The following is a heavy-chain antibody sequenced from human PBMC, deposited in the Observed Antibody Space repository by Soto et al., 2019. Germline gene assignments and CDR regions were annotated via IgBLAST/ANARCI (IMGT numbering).Heavy chain of an antibody. Sequence: EVHLLESGGGLVQPGGSLRLSCAASGFRFSDYSMSWVRQAPGKGLEWVSVISADGCSTYFADSVKGRFTLSRDNFKDTVYLQMYSLRAEDTAVYHCAKIPTLYYDSRGFYGWFDPWGQGTLVTVSA. D-gene: IGHD3-22*01. CDR2: ISADGCST. CDR3: AKIPTLYYDSRGFYGWFDP. J-gene: IGHJ5*02. CDR1: GFRFSDYS. V-gene: IGHV3-23*01.